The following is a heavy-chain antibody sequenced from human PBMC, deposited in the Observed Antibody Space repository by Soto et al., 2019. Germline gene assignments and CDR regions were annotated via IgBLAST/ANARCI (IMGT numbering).Heavy chain of an antibody. J-gene: IGHJ6*02. CDR2: IWYDGSNK. V-gene: IGHV3-33*01. D-gene: IGHD3-10*01. CDR1: GFTFSSYG. CDR3: ARDRSPYYYGSGTGMDV. Sequence: GGSLRLSCAASGFTFSSYGMHWVRQAPGKGLEWVAVIWYDGSNKYYADSVKGRFTISRDNSKNTLYLQMNSLRAEDTAVYYCARDRSPYYYGSGTGMDVWGQGTTVTVSS.